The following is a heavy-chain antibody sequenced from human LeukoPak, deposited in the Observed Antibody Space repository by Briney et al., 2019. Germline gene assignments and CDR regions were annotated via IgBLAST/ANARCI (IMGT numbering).Heavy chain of an antibody. J-gene: IGHJ4*02. CDR3: VIGIAAAGTFPY. CDR2: ISYDGSKK. D-gene: IGHD6-13*01. CDR1: GFTFNTYT. Sequence: GGSLRLSCAASGFTFNTYTMHWVRQAPGKGLEWVTVISYDGSKKYYADSVKGRFTISRDNSKNTLYLQMNSLRAEDTAVYYCVIGIAAAGTFPYWGQGTLVTVSS. V-gene: IGHV3-30*04.